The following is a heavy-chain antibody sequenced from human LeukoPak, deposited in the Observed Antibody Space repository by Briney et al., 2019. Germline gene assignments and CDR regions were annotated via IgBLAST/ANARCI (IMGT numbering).Heavy chain of an antibody. CDR1: GFTFSSYG. J-gene: IGHJ4*02. CDR3: AKDLYDYYDSSGYYSPADY. D-gene: IGHD3-22*01. V-gene: IGHV3-30*18. CDR2: ISYDGSNK. Sequence: PGGSLRLSCAASGFTFSSYGMHWVRQAPGKGLEWVAVISYDGSNKYYADSVKGRFTISRDNSKNTLYLQMNSLRAEDTAVYYCAKDLYDYYDSSGYYSPADYWGQGTLVTVSS.